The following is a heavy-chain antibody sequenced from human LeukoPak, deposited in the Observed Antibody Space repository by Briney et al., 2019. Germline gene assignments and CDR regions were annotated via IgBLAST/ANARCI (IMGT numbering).Heavy chain of an antibody. V-gene: IGHV4-4*07. Sequence: PSETLSLTCSVSGYSFTSGHYWSWIRQPAGKGLEWIGRIYTSGSTNYNPSLKSRVTMSVDTSKNQFSLKLSSVTAADTAVYYCARASSYGVTIFGVVTSDAFDIWGQGTMVTVSS. J-gene: IGHJ3*02. D-gene: IGHD3-3*01. CDR3: ARASSYGVTIFGVVTSDAFDI. CDR1: GYSFTSGHY. CDR2: IYTSGST.